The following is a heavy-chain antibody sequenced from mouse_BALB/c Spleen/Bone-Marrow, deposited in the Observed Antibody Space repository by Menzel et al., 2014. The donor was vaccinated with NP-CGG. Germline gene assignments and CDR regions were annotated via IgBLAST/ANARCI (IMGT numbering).Heavy chain of an antibody. CDR3: ARGDGYYVYAMDY. CDR1: GYTFTEYT. V-gene: IGHV1-18*01. Sequence: VQLQQSGPELVKPGASVKISCKTSGYTFTEYTMHWVKQSHGKSLEWIGSINPNNGGINYNQKFEGKATLTVDKSSSTAYMEFRSLTSEDSAVYYCARGDGYYVYAMDYWGQGTSVTVSS. D-gene: IGHD2-3*01. J-gene: IGHJ4*01. CDR2: INPNNGGI.